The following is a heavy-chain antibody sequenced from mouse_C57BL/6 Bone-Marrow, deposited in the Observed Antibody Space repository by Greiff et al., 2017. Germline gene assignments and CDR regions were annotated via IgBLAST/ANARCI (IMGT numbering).Heavy chain of an antibody. CDR1: GFNIKDYY. Sequence: EVQLQQSGAELVRPGASVKLSCTASGFNIKDYYMHWVKQRPEQGLEWIGRIDPEDGDTEYAPKFQGKATMTADTSSNTAYLQLSSLTSEDTAVYYCTAKGPCWNYAMDYWGQGTSVTGSS. CDR3: TAKGPCWNYAMDY. J-gene: IGHJ4*01. D-gene: IGHD3-3*01. CDR2: IDPEDGDT. V-gene: IGHV14-1*01.